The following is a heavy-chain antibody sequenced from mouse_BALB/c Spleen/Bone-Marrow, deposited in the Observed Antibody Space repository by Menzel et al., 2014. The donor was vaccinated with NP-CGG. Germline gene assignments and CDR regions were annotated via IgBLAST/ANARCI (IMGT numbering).Heavy chain of an antibody. J-gene: IGHJ2*01. V-gene: IGHV14-3*02. CDR1: GFNIKDTY. Sequence: EVKLQESGAELVKLGASVKLSCTASGFNIKDTYMHWVKQRPEQGLEWIGRIDPANGNTKYDPKFQGKATITADTSSNTAYLQLSSLTSEDTAVYYCANYYYGYYFNSWGQGTTLTVSS. D-gene: IGHD1-1*01. CDR2: IDPANGNT. CDR3: ANYYYGYYFNS.